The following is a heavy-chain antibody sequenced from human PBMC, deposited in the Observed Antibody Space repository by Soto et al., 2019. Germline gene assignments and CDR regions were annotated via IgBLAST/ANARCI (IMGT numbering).Heavy chain of an antibody. CDR2: INPNSGNT. CDR3: ARDTSGYYSYWFDP. D-gene: IGHD3-22*01. CDR1: GYTFTGYY. Sequence: ASVKVSCKASGYTFTGYYMHWVRQAPGQGLEWMGWINPNSGNTGYAQKFQGRVTMTRNTSISTAYMELSSLRSEDTAVYYCARDTSGYYSYWFDPWGQGTLVTVSS. J-gene: IGHJ5*02. V-gene: IGHV1-8*02.